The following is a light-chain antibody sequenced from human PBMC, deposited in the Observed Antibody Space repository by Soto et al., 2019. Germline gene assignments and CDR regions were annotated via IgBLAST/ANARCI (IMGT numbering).Light chain of an antibody. CDR1: SSDVGYYNY. J-gene: IGLJ3*02. V-gene: IGLV2-14*01. CDR2: EVS. Sequence: QSALTQPASVSGSPGRSITISCTGTSSDVGYYNYVSWYQQHPGKAPKLMIYEVSNRPSGVSNRFSGSKSGNTASLTISGLQAEAEADYYCASYTSTTTRVFGGGTKLTVL. CDR3: ASYTSTTTRV.